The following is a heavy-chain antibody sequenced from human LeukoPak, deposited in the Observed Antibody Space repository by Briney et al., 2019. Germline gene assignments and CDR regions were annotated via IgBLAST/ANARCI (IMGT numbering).Heavy chain of an antibody. CDR2: ISTTGAT. J-gene: IGHJ5*02. V-gene: IGHV4-4*09. CDR3: ARHLDP. CDR1: GGSISSHY. Sequence: SETLSLTCTVSGGSISSHYWSWIRQPPGKGPEWIGYISTTGATTYNPSLKSRVTISVETSKNQFSLKLSSVTAADTAVYYCARHLDPWGQGTLVTVSS.